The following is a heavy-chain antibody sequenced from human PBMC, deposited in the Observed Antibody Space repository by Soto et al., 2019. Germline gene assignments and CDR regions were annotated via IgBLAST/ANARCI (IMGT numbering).Heavy chain of an antibody. CDR3: GRGGYYDSSGSRNYHYYGIDV. D-gene: IGHD3-22*01. Sequence: QVHLVQSGGEVKKPGASVKVFCKTSGYTFSSYGVNWVRQAPGRGLEWMGWISLYNDYTYYAQKFQGRVRMTTDTSTKTAYVELRSLRSDDTAVYYCGRGGYYDSSGSRNYHYYGIDVWGQGTTVIVSS. J-gene: IGHJ6*01. CDR2: ISLYNDYT. CDR1: GYTFSSYG. V-gene: IGHV1-18*01.